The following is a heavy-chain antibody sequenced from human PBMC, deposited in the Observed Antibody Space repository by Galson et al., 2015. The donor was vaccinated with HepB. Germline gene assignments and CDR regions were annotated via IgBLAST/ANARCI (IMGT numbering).Heavy chain of an antibody. Sequence: SLRLSCAASGFTFSSYWMSWVRQAPGKGLEWVANIKQDGSEKYYVDSVKGRFTISRDNAKNSLYLQMNSLRAEDTAVYYCARDTAGLRYYLGNPFDYWGQGTLVTVSS. V-gene: IGHV3-7*03. CDR2: IKQDGSEK. J-gene: IGHJ4*02. CDR1: GFTFSSYW. D-gene: IGHD3-9*01. CDR3: ARDTAGLRYYLGNPFDY.